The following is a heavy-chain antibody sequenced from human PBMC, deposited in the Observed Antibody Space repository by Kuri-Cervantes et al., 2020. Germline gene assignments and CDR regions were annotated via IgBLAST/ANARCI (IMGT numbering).Heavy chain of an antibody. Sequence: GGSLRLSCAASGSTFSNAWMSWVRQAPGKGLEWVSGISWNSGSIGYADSVKGRFTISRDNAKNSLYLQMNSLRAEDTAVYYCARDEYQLLYLGGYYYYGMDVWGQGTTVTVSS. D-gene: IGHD2-2*02. J-gene: IGHJ6*02. CDR3: ARDEYQLLYLGGYYYYGMDV. V-gene: IGHV3-48*04. CDR1: GSTFSNAW. CDR2: ISWNSGSI.